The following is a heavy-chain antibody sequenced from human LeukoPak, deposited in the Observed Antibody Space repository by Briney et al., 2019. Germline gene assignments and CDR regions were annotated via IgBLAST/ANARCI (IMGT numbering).Heavy chain of an antibody. CDR1: GGSISSYY. V-gene: IGHV4-59*01. J-gene: IGHJ4*02. CDR2: IYGGGST. Sequence: SETLSLTCTVSGGSISSYYWSWIRQPPGRGLEWIGDIYGGGSTNYKSSLRSRVTISVDTSKNHFSLKLSSVTAADTAVYYCARQTTLVGYSSGLGFNYWGQGALVTVSS. CDR3: ARQTTLVGYSSGLGFNY. D-gene: IGHD6-19*01.